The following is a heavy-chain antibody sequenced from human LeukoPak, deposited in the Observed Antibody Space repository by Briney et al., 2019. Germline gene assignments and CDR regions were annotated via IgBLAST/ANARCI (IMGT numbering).Heavy chain of an antibody. CDR1: GFTFSDYY. J-gene: IGHJ3*02. V-gene: IGHV3-11*01. CDR2: ISSSGSTI. D-gene: IGHD3-10*01. CDR3: ARAVAMVRGVIIITTDAFDI. Sequence: PGGSLRLSCAASGFTFSDYYMSWIRQAPGKGLEWVSYISSSGSTIYYADSVKGRFTISRDNAKNSLYLQVNSLRAEDTAVYYCARAVAMVRGVIIITTDAFDIWGQGTMVTVSS.